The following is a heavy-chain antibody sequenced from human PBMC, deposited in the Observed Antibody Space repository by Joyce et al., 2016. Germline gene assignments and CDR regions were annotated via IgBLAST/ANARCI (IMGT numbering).Heavy chain of an antibody. V-gene: IGHV1-2*02. CDR1: GYTFTGHY. D-gene: IGHD1-14*01. CDR2: INPNSRDT. Sequence: QVQLVQSGAEVKKPGASVKVSCKTSGYTFTGHYLHRVRQAPGQGLEWMGCINPNSRDTLYSQKFQGRVTMTRDTSITTVYMDLSGLRFDDTAVYYCTRRSRTGSGFDYWGQGTLVTVSS. J-gene: IGHJ4*02. CDR3: TRRSRTGSGFDY.